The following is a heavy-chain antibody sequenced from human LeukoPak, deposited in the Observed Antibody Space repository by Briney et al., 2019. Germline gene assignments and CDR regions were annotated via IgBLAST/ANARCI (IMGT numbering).Heavy chain of an antibody. CDR1: GDSITSSY. CDR2: VYHSGTT. Sequence: SETLSLTCAVSGDSITSSYWNWVRQSPEKGLGWIGFVYHSGTTSYSPSLKSRVSMSLDMSQNHFSLRLTSVTAADTATYYCARARGRNCCLLEYWGQGLPVIVSS. D-gene: IGHD1-14*01. CDR3: ARARGRNCCLLEY. J-gene: IGHJ4*02. V-gene: IGHV4-59*01.